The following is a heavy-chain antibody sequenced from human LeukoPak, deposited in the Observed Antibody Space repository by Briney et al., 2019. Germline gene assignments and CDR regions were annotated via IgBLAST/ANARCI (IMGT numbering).Heavy chain of an antibody. V-gene: IGHV3-7*01. CDR2: IKQDGSEK. CDR3: ARSMITFGGVIATSHAFDI. Sequence: PGGSLRLSCAAYGFTFSSYWMSWVRQAPGKGLEWVANIKQDGSEKYYVDSVKGRFTISRDNAKNSLYLQMNSLRAEDTAVYYCARSMITFGGVIATSHAFDIWGQGTMVTVSS. D-gene: IGHD3-16*02. CDR1: GFTFSSYW. J-gene: IGHJ3*02.